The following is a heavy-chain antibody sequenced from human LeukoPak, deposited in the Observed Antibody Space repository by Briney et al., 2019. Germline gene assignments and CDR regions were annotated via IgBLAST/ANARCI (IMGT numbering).Heavy chain of an antibody. CDR3: ARDLARGGS. J-gene: IGHJ4*02. D-gene: IGHD3-10*01. V-gene: IGHV1-46*01. Sequence: ASVKVSCKASGYTFTSYYMHWVRQAPGQGLEWMGRINPSGGGTSYAQNFQGRVTMTRDTSTSTVYMELSTLRSEDTAKYYCARDLARGGSWGQGTLVTISS. CDR1: GYTFTSYY. CDR2: INPSGGGT.